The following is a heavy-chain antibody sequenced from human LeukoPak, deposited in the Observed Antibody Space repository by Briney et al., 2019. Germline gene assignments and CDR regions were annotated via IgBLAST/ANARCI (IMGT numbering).Heavy chain of an antibody. CDR1: GGSISSGGYS. V-gene: IGHV4-30-4*07. D-gene: IGHD3-22*01. CDR2: IYYSGST. CDR3: ARDPLNYYYDTTGPSRDRSFDL. Sequence: PSQTLSLTCAISGGSISSGGYSWSWIRQPPGKGLEWIGSIYYSGSTFYNPSLKSRVSISAGTSKKQFSLRLTSVIAADTAVYYCARDPLNYYYDTTGPSRDRSFDLWGQGTMVIVSS. J-gene: IGHJ3*01.